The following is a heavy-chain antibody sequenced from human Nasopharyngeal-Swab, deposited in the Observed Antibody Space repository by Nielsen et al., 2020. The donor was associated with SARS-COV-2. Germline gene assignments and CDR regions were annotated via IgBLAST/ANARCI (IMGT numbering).Heavy chain of an antibody. CDR2: IKQDGSEK. Sequence: GGSLRLSCAASGFTFSSYWMSWVRQAPGKGLEWVANIKQDGSEKYYVDSVKGRFTISRDNAKNSLYLQMNSLRAEDTAVYYCARGGFGVVITGATSLVDYWGQGTLVTVSS. D-gene: IGHD3-3*01. CDR1: GFTFSSYW. J-gene: IGHJ4*02. CDR3: ARGGFGVVITGATSLVDY. V-gene: IGHV3-7*05.